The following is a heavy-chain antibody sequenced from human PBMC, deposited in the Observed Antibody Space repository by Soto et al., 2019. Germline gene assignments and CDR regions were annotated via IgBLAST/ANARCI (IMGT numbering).Heavy chain of an antibody. D-gene: IGHD3-9*01. J-gene: IGHJ4*02. CDR2: IYYSGGT. Sequence: QLQLQESGPGLVKPSETLSLTCTVSGGSTSSSSYYWGWIRQPPGKGLEWIGSIYYSGGTYYNPSLKSRVTISVDTSKNQFSLKLSSVTAADTAVYYCARQGGYYDILTGYPDPQMWGQGTLVTVSS. V-gene: IGHV4-39*01. CDR3: ARQGGYYDILTGYPDPQM. CDR1: GGSTSSSSYY.